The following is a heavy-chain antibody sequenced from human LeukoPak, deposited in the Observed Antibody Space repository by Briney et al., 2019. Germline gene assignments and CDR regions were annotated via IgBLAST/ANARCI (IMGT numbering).Heavy chain of an antibody. V-gene: IGHV3-23*01. Sequence: GGSLRLSCAASGLTFSSYWMSWVRQAPGKGLEWVSAISGSGGSTYYADSVKGRFTISRDNSKNTLYLQMNSLRAEDTAVYYCAKVGYPGYGSSWPKYYFDYWGQGTLVTVSS. CDR3: AKVGYPGYGSSWPKYYFDY. J-gene: IGHJ4*02. CDR2: ISGSGGST. CDR1: GLTFSSYW. D-gene: IGHD6-13*01.